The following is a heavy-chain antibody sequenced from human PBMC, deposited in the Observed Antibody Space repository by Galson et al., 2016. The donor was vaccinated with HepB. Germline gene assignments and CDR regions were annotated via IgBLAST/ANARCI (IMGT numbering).Heavy chain of an antibody. J-gene: IGHJ6*04. CDR3: ARVLFMVRGIIISADYHGMDV. CDR1: GGTFSDYT. CDR2: IIPIFGTA. Sequence: SVKVSCKASGGTFSDYTINWVRQAPGQGLEWMGGIIPIFGTANYAQKFEGRVTITADESTNTANMELSSLRSEDTAVYYCARVLFMVRGIIISADYHGMDVGGKGTTVTVSS. V-gene: IGHV1-69*13. D-gene: IGHD3-10*01.